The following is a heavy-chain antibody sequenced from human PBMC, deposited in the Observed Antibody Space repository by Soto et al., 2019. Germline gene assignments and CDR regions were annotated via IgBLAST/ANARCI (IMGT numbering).Heavy chain of an antibody. CDR3: ARLDLGAFAL. V-gene: IGHV4-31*03. CDR1: GGSINNGAYY. J-gene: IGHJ3*01. CDR2: IYYTGNA. Sequence: QVQLQESGPGLLKPSQTLSLTCSVSGGSINNGAYYWSWIRQHPGKGLQWIGYIYYTGNAFYNPSLKSRVVITVDTSQDQFSLQMRSVTVADTAVYFCARLDLGAFALWGPCTLVTVSS. D-gene: IGHD1-1*01.